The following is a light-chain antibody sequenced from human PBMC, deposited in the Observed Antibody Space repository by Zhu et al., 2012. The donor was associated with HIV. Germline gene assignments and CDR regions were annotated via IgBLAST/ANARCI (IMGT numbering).Light chain of an antibody. CDR2: DTS. J-gene: IGKJ4*01. CDR3: QQRSNWPLT. Sequence: EVVMTQSPATLSVSAGERATLSCRASQSLSNKLAWYQQKGGQSPRLLIYDTSKRATGIPARFSGSGSGTDFTLTISSLEPEDFALYYCQQRSNWPLTFGGGTKVEIK. V-gene: IGKV3-11*01. CDR1: QSLSNK.